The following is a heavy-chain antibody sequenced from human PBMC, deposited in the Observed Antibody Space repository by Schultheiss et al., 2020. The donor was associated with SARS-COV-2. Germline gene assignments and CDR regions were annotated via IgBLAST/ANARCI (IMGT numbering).Heavy chain of an antibody. D-gene: IGHD3-16*01. CDR2: IYYSGST. Sequence: SETLSLTCTVSGGSISSYYWSWIRQPAGKGLEWIGYIYYSGSTYYNPSLKSRVTISVDTSKNQFSLKLSSVTAADTAVYYCARVMITFGGVTNWFDPWGQGTLVTVSS. J-gene: IGHJ5*02. CDR3: ARVMITFGGVTNWFDP. V-gene: IGHV4-59*06. CDR1: GGSISSYY.